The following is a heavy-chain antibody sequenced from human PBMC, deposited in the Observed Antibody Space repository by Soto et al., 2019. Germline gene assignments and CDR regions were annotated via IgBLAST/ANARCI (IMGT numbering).Heavy chain of an antibody. CDR1: GFTFSSYA. CDR2: ISGSGGST. J-gene: IGHJ4*02. V-gene: IGHV3-23*01. Sequence: PRGSLRLSCAASGFTFSSYAMSWVRQAPGKGLEWVSAISGSGGSTYYADSVKGRFTISRDNSKNTLYLQMNSLRAEDTAVYYCAKPHWDSSGWYFDYWGQGTLVTVSS. CDR3: AKPHWDSSGWYFDY. D-gene: IGHD6-19*01.